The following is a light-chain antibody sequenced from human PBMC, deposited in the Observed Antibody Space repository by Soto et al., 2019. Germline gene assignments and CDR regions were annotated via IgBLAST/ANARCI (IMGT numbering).Light chain of an antibody. Sequence: IVMTQSPAPLSVSPGEGATLSCRARQSVSSNLAWYQQKPGQAPRLLIYGASTRATGIPARFSGSGSGTDFTLTISSLQSEDFAVYYGQQYNNWPPYTFGQGTKLEIK. CDR2: GAS. CDR1: QSVSSN. CDR3: QQYNNWPPYT. J-gene: IGKJ2*01. V-gene: IGKV3-15*01.